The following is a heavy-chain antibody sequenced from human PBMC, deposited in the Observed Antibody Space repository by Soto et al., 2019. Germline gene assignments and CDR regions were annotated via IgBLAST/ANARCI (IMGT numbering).Heavy chain of an antibody. D-gene: IGHD3-16*01. Sequence: ASVKVSCKASGYTFTGYYMHWVRQAPGQGLEWMGWINPNSGGTNYAQKFQGRVTMTRDTSISTAYMELSRLRSDDTAVYYCASGASFGYYYYGMDVWGQGTTVTVPS. V-gene: IGHV1-2*02. CDR2: INPNSGGT. CDR1: GYTFTGYY. CDR3: ASGASFGYYYYGMDV. J-gene: IGHJ6*02.